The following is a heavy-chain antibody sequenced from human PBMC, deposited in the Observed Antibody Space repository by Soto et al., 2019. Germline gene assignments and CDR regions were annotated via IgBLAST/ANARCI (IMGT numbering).Heavy chain of an antibody. CDR3: ARDSSGWYGFDY. Sequence: SGPTLVNPTQTPTLTCTFSGFSLSTSGVGVGWIRQPPGKALEWLALIYWDDDKRYSPSLKSRLTITKDTSKNQVVLTMTNMDPVDTATYYCARDSSGWYGFDYWGQGTLVTVSS. V-gene: IGHV2-5*02. J-gene: IGHJ4*02. CDR2: IYWDDDK. CDR1: GFSLSTSGVG. D-gene: IGHD6-19*01.